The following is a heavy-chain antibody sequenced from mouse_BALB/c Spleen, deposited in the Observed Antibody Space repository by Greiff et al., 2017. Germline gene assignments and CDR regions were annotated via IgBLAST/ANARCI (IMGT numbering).Heavy chain of an antibody. J-gene: IGHJ4*01. CDR1: GFTFSDYY. CDR3: ARRYDGYAMDY. V-gene: IGHV5-4*02. Sequence: EVKLVESGGGLVKPGGSLKLSCAASGFTFSDYYMYWVRQTPEKRLEWVATISDGGSYTYYPDSVKGRFTISRDNAKNNLYLQMSSLRSEDTAMYYCARRYDGYAMDYWGQGTSVTVSS. CDR2: ISDGGSYT. D-gene: IGHD2-3*01.